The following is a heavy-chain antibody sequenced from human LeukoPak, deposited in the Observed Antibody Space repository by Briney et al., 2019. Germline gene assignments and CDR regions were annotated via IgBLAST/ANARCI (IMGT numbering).Heavy chain of an antibody. CDR3: ARAPVDMVWFDP. CDR2: ITPIFGTA. D-gene: IGHD5-12*01. CDR1: GGTFSSYA. Sequence: SVKVSCKASGGTFSSYAISWVRQAPGQGLEWMGGITPIFGTANYAQKFQGRVTITADESTSTAYMELSSLRSEDTAVYYCARAPVDMVWFDPWGQGTLVTVSS. J-gene: IGHJ5*02. V-gene: IGHV1-69*13.